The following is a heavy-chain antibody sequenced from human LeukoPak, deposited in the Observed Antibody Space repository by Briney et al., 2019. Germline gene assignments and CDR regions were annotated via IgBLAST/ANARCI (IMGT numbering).Heavy chain of an antibody. D-gene: IGHD6-6*01. CDR1: GFTFSSFA. CDR3: ASYRYGSSFAFDI. J-gene: IGHJ3*02. V-gene: IGHV3-21*01. CDR2: ISSSSNYI. Sequence: GGSLRLSCTASGFTFSSFAMNWVRQAPGKGLEWVSSISSSSNYIYYADSVEGRFTISRDNAKNSLFLQMSSLRAEDTAVYYCASYRYGSSFAFDIWGQGTMVTVSS.